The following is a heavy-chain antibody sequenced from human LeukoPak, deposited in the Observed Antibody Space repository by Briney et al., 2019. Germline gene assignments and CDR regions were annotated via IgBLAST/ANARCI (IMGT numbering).Heavy chain of an antibody. CDR1: GVTFSSYA. Sequence: GGSLRLSCAASGVTFSSYAMSWVRQAPGKGLEWVSAISGSGGSTYYADSVKGRFTISRDNSKNTLYLQMNSLRAEDTAVYYCAKTNSGSSFRFDYWGQGTLVTVSS. V-gene: IGHV3-23*01. CDR3: AKTNSGSSFRFDY. D-gene: IGHD6-6*01. CDR2: ISGSGGST. J-gene: IGHJ4*02.